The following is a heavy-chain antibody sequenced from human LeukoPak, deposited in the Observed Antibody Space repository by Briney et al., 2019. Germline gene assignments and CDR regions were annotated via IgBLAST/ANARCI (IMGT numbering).Heavy chain of an antibody. V-gene: IGHV4-59*01. D-gene: IGHD6-6*01. CDR2: IYYIVST. CDR1: GGSMSSYY. CDR3: ATFSSSTLYYYGMDV. J-gene: IGHJ6*02. Sequence: SETLSLTCTVSGGSMSSYYRGWIRQLPGEGREWIGYIYYIVSTNYNPSLKSRVTISVDTSKNQFSLKLSSVTAADTAVYYCATFSSSTLYYYGMDVWGQGTTVTVSS.